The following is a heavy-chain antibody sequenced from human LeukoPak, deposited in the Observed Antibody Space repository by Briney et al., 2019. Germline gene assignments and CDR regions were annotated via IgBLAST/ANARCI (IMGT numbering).Heavy chain of an antibody. CDR3: ARDPTREVDYGNYGFDP. Sequence: GGSLRLSCAASGFTFSDYYMSWIRQAPGKGLEWVSYISSSGSTIYYADSVKGQFTISRDNAKNSLYLQMNSLRAEDTAVYYCARDPTREVDYGNYGFDPWGQGTLVTVSS. V-gene: IGHV3-11*01. CDR2: ISSSGSTI. CDR1: GFTFSDYY. D-gene: IGHD4-11*01. J-gene: IGHJ5*02.